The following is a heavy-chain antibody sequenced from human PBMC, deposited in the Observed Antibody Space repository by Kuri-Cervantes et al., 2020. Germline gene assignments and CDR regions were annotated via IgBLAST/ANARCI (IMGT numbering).Heavy chain of an antibody. D-gene: IGHD6-13*01. CDR3: ARDHAAAGRLNWFDP. CDR1: GFTFSSYG. CDR2: IKQDGSEK. J-gene: IGHJ5*02. V-gene: IGHV3-7*01. Sequence: LSLTCAASGFTFSSYGMHWVRQAPGKGLEWVANIKQDGSEKYYVDSVKGRFTISRDNAKNSLYLQMNSLRAEDTAVYYCARDHAAAGRLNWFDPWGQGTLVTVSS.